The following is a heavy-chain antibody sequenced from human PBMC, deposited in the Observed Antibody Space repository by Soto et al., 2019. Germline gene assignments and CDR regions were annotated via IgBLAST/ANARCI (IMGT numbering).Heavy chain of an antibody. CDR2: VYYSGST. D-gene: IGHD2-2*01. CDR1: GDSIGSDTYY. Sequence: PSETLSLTCTVSGDSIGSDTYYWGWIRQPPGKGLEWIASVYYSGSTYYNPSLKSRVTISADTSKNQFSLKLTSVTAADTAVYYCARLHCSSTSCYSYYYYYMDFSGKGTTVTASS. J-gene: IGHJ6*03. V-gene: IGHV4-39*01. CDR3: ARLHCSSTSCYSYYYYYMDF.